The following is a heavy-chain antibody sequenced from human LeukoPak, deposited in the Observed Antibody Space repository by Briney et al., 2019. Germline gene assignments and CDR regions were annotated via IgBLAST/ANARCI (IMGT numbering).Heavy chain of an antibody. CDR1: EFTFSTYH. CDR2: ISSSGRDS. CDR3: ARDRAVAADPYFDY. J-gene: IGHJ4*02. V-gene: IGHV3-48*03. Sequence: GGSLRLSCAASEFTFSTYHLNWVRQAPGKGLEWVAYISSSGRDSHYSDSVKGRFTISRDNAKDSLYLQMNSLRAEDTAVYYCARDRAVAADPYFDYWGQGTLVTVSS. D-gene: IGHD6-19*01.